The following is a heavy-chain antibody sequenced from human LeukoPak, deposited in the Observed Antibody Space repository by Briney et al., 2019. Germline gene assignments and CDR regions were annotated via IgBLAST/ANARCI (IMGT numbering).Heavy chain of an antibody. Sequence: GGSLRLSCAASGFTFSDYYMSWIRQAPGKGREWVSYISSSGSTIYYADSVKGRFTISRDNAKNSLYLQMNSLRAEDTAVYYCARGGELDYYYYYGMDVWGQGTTVTVSS. J-gene: IGHJ6*02. CDR2: ISSSGSTI. D-gene: IGHD3-3*02. V-gene: IGHV3-11*01. CDR3: ARGGELDYYYYYGMDV. CDR1: GFTFSDYY.